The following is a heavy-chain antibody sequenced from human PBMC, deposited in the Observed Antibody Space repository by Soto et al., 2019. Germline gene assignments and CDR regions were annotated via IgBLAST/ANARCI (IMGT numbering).Heavy chain of an antibody. CDR3: AKGQDYYDSSGYYYGDAFDI. CDR2: ISYDGSNK. V-gene: IGHV3-30*18. D-gene: IGHD3-22*01. Sequence: PVGSLRLSCAASGFTFSSYGMHWVRQAPGKGLEWVAVISYDGSNKYYADSVKGRFTISRDNSKNTLYLQMNSLRAEDTAVYYCAKGQDYYDSSGYYYGDAFDIWGQGTMVTVSS. CDR1: GFTFSSYG. J-gene: IGHJ3*02.